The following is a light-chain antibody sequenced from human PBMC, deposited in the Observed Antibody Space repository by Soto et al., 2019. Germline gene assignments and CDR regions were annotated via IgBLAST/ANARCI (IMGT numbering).Light chain of an antibody. CDR3: SSYTSSSTLVV. J-gene: IGLJ2*01. CDR2: DVS. CDR1: SSDVGGYNY. Sequence: QSALTQPASVSGSHVQSITISCTGTSSDVGGYNYVSWYQQHPGKDPKLMIYDVSNLPSGVSNRFSGSKSGNTASLTNAGLQAEYESDYYCSSYTSSSTLVVFGGGTKLTLL. V-gene: IGLV2-14*01.